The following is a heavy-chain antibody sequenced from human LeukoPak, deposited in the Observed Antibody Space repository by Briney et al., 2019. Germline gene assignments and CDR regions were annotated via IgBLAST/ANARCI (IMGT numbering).Heavy chain of an antibody. D-gene: IGHD3-10*01. CDR1: GGSISSSSYY. CDR2: IYNNGIA. CDR3: ARGDYYGSGTLDY. Sequence: SETLSLTCTVSGGSISSSSYYWGWIRQPPGKGLEWIGSIYNNGIANYNPSLKSRVTMFIDTSKNQFSLRLTSVTAADTAVYYCARGDYYGSGTLDYWGQGTLVTVSS. V-gene: IGHV4-39*07. J-gene: IGHJ4*02.